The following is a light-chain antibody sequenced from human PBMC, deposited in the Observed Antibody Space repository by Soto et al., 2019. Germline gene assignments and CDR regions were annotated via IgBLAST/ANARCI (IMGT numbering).Light chain of an antibody. CDR2: DAS. Sequence: EIVLTQSPATLSLSPGERATLSCRASQSVSSQLAWYQQKPGQAPRLLIYDASNRASGIPARFSGSGSGTDFTLTISNLEPEDLAVYYCQQRDNWPPIGTFGQGTKVEIK. J-gene: IGKJ1*01. CDR1: QSVSSQ. V-gene: IGKV3-11*01. CDR3: QQRDNWPPIGT.